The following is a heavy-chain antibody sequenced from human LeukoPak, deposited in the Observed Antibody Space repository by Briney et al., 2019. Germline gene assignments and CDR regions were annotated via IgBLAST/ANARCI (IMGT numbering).Heavy chain of an antibody. D-gene: IGHD2-2*01. V-gene: IGHV4-34*01. Sequence: PSETPSLTCAVYGEPFNGYYWNWIPQSPGKGLEWIGEINHSASTNYNPSLKSRVTISVDTSKNQFSLKLNSVPAAETGVYYCAREPRYCSRTTSCYHANCFFNMDVWGKGTTVTVSS. CDR1: GEPFNGYY. CDR2: INHSAST. CDR3: AREPRYCSRTTSCYHANCFFNMDV. J-gene: IGHJ6*03.